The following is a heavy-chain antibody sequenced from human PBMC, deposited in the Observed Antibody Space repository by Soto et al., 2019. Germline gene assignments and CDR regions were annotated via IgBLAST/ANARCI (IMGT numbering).Heavy chain of an antibody. Sequence: HVQLVESGGGVVQPGSSLRLSCAASGFSFGGYGMHWVRQAPGKGLEWVAVTWSDESDKYYAESVTGRFTISRDNSKNMLYLQMNSLRVDDTAVYYCVKDGPNWGKDFDIWGQGTLVIVSS. CDR2: TWSDESDK. J-gene: IGHJ4*02. CDR3: VKDGPNWGKDFDI. CDR1: GFSFGGYG. V-gene: IGHV3-33*06. D-gene: IGHD7-27*01.